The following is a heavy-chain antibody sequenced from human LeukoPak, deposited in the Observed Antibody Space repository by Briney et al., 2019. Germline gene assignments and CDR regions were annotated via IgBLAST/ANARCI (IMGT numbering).Heavy chain of an antibody. J-gene: IGHJ4*02. CDR2: INHSGST. CDR1: GGSISSYY. Sequence: SETLSLTCTVSGGSISSYYWSWIRQPPGKGLEWIGEINHSGSTNYNPSLKSRVTISVDTSKNQFSLKLSSVTAADTAVYYCARRSAVAAHLDYWGQGTLVTVSS. D-gene: IGHD6-19*01. CDR3: ARRSAVAAHLDY. V-gene: IGHV4-34*01.